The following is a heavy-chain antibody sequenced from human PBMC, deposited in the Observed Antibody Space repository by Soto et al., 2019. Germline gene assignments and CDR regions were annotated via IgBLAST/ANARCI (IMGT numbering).Heavy chain of an antibody. CDR1: GYSFTSYW. D-gene: IGHD3-9*01. V-gene: IGHV5-51*01. Sequence: GASLKISCKGSGYSFTSYWIGWVRQMPGKGLEWMGIIYPGDSDTRYSPSFQGQVTISADKSISTAYLQWSSLKASDTALYYCARRGSHDILTGYYRSPPLDFDYWGQGTLVTVSS. J-gene: IGHJ4*02. CDR3: ARRGSHDILTGYYRSPPLDFDY. CDR2: IYPGDSDT.